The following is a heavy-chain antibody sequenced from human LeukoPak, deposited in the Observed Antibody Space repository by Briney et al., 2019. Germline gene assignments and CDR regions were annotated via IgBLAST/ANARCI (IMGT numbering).Heavy chain of an antibody. CDR2: ISSSGGTT. CDR3: AKDRNAWPTNFDS. V-gene: IGHV3-23*01. J-gene: IGHJ4*02. CDR1: GLTFSSYA. Sequence: PGGSLRLSCAVSGLTFSSYAVNWVRQAPGKRLEWVSAISSSGGTTYYADSVKGRFSISRDNSKNTLYLRMNSLGAEDTAIYYCAKDRNAWPTNFDSWGQGTLVTVSA. D-gene: IGHD5-24*01.